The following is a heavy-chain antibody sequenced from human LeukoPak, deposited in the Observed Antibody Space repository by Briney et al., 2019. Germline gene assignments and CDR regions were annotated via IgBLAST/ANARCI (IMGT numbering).Heavy chain of an antibody. J-gene: IGHJ6*02. Sequence: PGGSLRLSCAASGFTFDDYAMHWVRHAPGKGLEWVSLISGDGGSTYYADSVKGRFTISRDNSKNSLYLQMNSLRTEDTALYYCAKDIAAAGSTKTEYYYYGMDVWGQGTTVTVSS. CDR1: GFTFDDYA. CDR2: ISGDGGST. CDR3: AKDIAAAGSTKTEYYYYGMDV. V-gene: IGHV3-43*02. D-gene: IGHD6-13*01.